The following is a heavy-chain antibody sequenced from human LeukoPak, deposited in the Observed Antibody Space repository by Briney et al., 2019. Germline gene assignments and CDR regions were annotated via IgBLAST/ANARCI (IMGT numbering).Heavy chain of an antibody. CDR2: IYYSGST. J-gene: IGHJ4*02. V-gene: IGHV4-59*01. D-gene: IGHD4-23*01. Sequence: SETLSLTCTVSGGSISSYYWSWIRQPPGKGLEWIGYIYYSGSTNYNPSLKSRVTISVDTSKNQFSLKLSSVTAADTAVYYCARGGYYGSNSYYFDYWGQGTLVTVSS. CDR1: GGSISSYY. CDR3: ARGGYYGSNSYYFDY.